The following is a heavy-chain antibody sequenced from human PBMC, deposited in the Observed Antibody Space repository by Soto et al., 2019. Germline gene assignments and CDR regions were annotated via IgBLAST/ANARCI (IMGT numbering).Heavy chain of an antibody. J-gene: IGHJ4*02. Sequence: SETLSLTCAVSGGSISSGDYSWSWIRQPPGKGLEWIGYIYHSASTYYNPSLKSRVTISVDRSTNQFSLKLSSVTAADTAVYDCARFPGGRLGGLLGFNYWGREIRITVSS. CDR1: GGSISSGDYS. D-gene: IGHD3-10*01. V-gene: IGHV4-30-2*01. CDR3: ARFPGGRLGGLLGFNY. CDR2: IYHSAST.